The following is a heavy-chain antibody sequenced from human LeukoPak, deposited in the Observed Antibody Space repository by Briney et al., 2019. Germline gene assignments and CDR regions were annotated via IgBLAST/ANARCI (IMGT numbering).Heavy chain of an antibody. V-gene: IGHV4-61*02. CDR1: GGSISSGSYY. CDR2: IYTSGST. CDR3: ARGVDSSSWYVDY. D-gene: IGHD6-13*01. Sequence: PSETLSLTCTVSGGSISSGSYYWSWIRQPAGKGLEWIGRIYTSGSTNYNPSLKSRVTISVDTSKNQFSLKLSSVTAADTAVYYCARGVDSSSWYVDYWGQGTLVTVSS. J-gene: IGHJ4*02.